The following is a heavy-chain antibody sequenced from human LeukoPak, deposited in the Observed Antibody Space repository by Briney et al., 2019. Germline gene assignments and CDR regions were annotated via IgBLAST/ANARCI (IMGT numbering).Heavy chain of an antibody. D-gene: IGHD3-3*01. CDR3: ARAVLEWYAFDI. CDR1: GYSISSGYY. V-gene: IGHV4-38-2*02. Sequence: SETLSLTCTVSGYSISSGYYWGWIRQPPGKGLEWIGSIYHSGSTYYNPSLKSRVTISVDTPKSQFSLKLSSVTAADTAVYYCARAVLEWYAFDIWGQGTMVTVSS. J-gene: IGHJ3*02. CDR2: IYHSGST.